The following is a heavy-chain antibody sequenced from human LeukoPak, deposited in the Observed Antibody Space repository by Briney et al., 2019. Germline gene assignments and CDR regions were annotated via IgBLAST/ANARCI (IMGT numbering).Heavy chain of an antibody. D-gene: IGHD2-2*02. CDR3: AREFCDTNNCYKAALAY. CDR2: ITSNGDSK. V-gene: IGHV3-64*01. Sequence: GGSLRLSCAASGFSFSTYTMHWVRQAPGKGLEYVSAITSNGDSKYYASSVKSRFTISRDNYKNTLYLQMGSLTTEDVALYYCAREFCDTNNCYKAALAYWGQGTLVSVSS. J-gene: IGHJ4*02. CDR1: GFSFSTYT.